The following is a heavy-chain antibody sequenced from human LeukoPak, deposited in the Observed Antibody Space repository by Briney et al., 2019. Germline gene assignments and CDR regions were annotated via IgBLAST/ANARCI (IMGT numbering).Heavy chain of an antibody. D-gene: IGHD6-19*01. CDR2: IHYSGST. CDR1: GGSIGSYY. Sequence: PSETPSLTCTVSGGSIGSYYWNWIRRAPGKGLERIVYIHYSGSTNHNSSLKSRVTISVDTSKNQYSLKLSSVTAADTAVYYCARDGVAGGFDYWGQGTLVTVSS. V-gene: IGHV4-59*01. CDR3: ARDGVAGGFDY. J-gene: IGHJ4*02.